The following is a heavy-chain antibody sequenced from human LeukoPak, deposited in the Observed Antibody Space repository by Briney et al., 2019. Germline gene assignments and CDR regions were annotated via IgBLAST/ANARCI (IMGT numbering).Heavy chain of an antibody. CDR3: AKDRGYGSGSYKADY. D-gene: IGHD3-10*01. CDR2: ISGSGGST. CDR1: GFTFSSYA. J-gene: IGHJ4*02. V-gene: IGHV3-23*01. Sequence: RGSLRLSCAASGFTFSSYAMSWVRQAPGKGLEWVSAISGSGGSTYYADSVKGRFTISRDNSKNTLYLQMNSLRAEDTAVYYCAKDRGYGSGSYKADYWGQGTLVTVSS.